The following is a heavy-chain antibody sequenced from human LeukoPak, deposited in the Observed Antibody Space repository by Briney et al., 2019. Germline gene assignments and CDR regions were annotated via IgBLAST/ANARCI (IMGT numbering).Heavy chain of an antibody. CDR1: GYTFTGYD. D-gene: IGHD3-10*01. CDR2: MKPNSGNT. CDR3: ARGITMIRGIIRGWFDP. Sequence: GASVKVSCKASGYTFTGYDIDWVRQATGQGLEWMGWMKPNSGNTGYAQKFQGRVTMTRNTSISTAYMELSSLRSEDTAVYYCARGITMIRGIIRGWFDPWGQGTLVTVSS. J-gene: IGHJ5*02. V-gene: IGHV1-8*01.